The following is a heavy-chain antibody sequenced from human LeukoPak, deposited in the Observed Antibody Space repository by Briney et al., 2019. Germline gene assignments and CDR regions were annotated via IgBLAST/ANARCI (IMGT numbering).Heavy chain of an antibody. J-gene: IGHJ4*02. CDR2: IYYSGST. D-gene: IGHD1-20*01. V-gene: IGHV4-59*01. Sequence: PSETLSLTCTVSGGSISSYYWSWIRLPPGKGLEWIGYIYYSGSTNYNPSLKSRVTISVDTSKNQFSLKLSSVTAADTAVYYCAKGNWNQYDYWGQGTLVTVSS. CDR3: AKGNWNQYDY. CDR1: GGSISSYY.